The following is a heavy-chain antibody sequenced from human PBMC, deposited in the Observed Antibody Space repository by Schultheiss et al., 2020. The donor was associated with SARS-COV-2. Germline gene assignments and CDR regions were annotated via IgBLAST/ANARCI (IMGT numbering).Heavy chain of an antibody. V-gene: IGHV3-74*01. J-gene: IGHJ6*02. CDR3: ARIQGAGATLEFYYYYGMDV. Sequence: GESLKISCAASGFTFRTYSMNWVRQAPGKGLEWVSRINSDGSSTSYADSVKGRFTISRDNSKNMLYLQMNSLRAEDTAVYYCARIQGAGATLEFYYYYGMDVWGQGTTVTVSS. CDR1: GFTFRTYS. CDR2: INSDGSST. D-gene: IGHD5-12*01.